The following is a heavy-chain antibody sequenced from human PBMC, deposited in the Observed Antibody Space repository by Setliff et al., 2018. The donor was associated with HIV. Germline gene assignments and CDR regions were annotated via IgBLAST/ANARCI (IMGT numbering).Heavy chain of an antibody. J-gene: IGHJ4*02. CDR3: ARGGLRVRGAIDSFDY. CDR1: GGSITSTSYY. Sequence: SETLSLTCTVSGGSITSTSYYWTWIRQPAGKGLEWIGRIYASGNTNCNPSLKSRVTISVDTSKNQFSLKLNSVTAADTAVYYCARGGLRVRGAIDSFDYWGQGTLVTAPQ. V-gene: IGHV4-61*02. D-gene: IGHD3-10*01. CDR2: IYASGNT.